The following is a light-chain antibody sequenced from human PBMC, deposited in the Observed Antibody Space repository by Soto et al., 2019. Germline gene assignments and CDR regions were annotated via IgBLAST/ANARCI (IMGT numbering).Light chain of an antibody. CDR2: DVS. CDR3: CSSAGSDTYV. J-gene: IGLJ1*01. V-gene: IGLV2-11*01. Sequence: QSALTQPRSVSGSPGQSVTISCTGTSSDVGGYNYVSWYQQHPGKAPKLMIYDVSKRPSGVPDRFSGSKSGNTASLTISGLQADDEADYYCCSSAGSDTYVVGTGTKLTVL. CDR1: SSDVGGYNY.